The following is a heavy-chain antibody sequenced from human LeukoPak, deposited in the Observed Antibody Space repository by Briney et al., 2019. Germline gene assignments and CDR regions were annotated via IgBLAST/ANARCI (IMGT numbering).Heavy chain of an antibody. J-gene: IGHJ4*02. CDR2: ISSSGSTI. D-gene: IGHD6-13*01. Sequence: GGSLRLSCAASGFTFSSYEMNWVRQAPGKGLEWVSYISSSGSTIYYADSVKGRFTISRDNAKNSLYLQMNSLRAEDTAVYYCAGALLVRFTGLLDYWGQGTLVTVSS. V-gene: IGHV3-48*03. CDR1: GFTFSSYE. CDR3: AGALLVRFTGLLDY.